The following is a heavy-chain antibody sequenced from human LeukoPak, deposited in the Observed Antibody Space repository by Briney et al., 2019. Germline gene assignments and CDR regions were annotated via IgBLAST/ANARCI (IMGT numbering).Heavy chain of an antibody. D-gene: IGHD4-17*01. CDR2: IKQDGSEK. Sequence: GGSLRLSCAASGFTFSSYWMSWVRQAPGKGLEWVANIKQDGSEKYYVDSVKGRFTISRDNAKNSLYLQMNSLRSEDTAVYYCARDYKLSGPRTVTHPEGVGYYYYYYMDVWGKGTTVTISS. J-gene: IGHJ6*03. CDR3: ARDYKLSGPRTVTHPEGVGYYYYYYMDV. CDR1: GFTFSSYW. V-gene: IGHV3-7*03.